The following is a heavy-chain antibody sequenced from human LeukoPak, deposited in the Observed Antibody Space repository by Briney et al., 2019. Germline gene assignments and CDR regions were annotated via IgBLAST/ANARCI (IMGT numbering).Heavy chain of an antibody. CDR1: GYTFTSYY. Sequence: GASVKVSCKASGYTFTSYYLHWVRQAPGQGLEWMRVINPSGGSTSYAQKFQGRVTMTRDTSTSTVYMELSSLRSEDTAVYYCARDHLPGYVGIDYWRQGTLVTVSS. D-gene: IGHD1-26*01. CDR2: INPSGGST. CDR3: ARDHLPGYVGIDY. V-gene: IGHV1-46*01. J-gene: IGHJ4*02.